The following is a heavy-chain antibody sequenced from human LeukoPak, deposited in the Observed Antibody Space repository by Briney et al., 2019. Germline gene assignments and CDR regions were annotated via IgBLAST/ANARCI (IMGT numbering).Heavy chain of an antibody. CDR1: GFTLSSYW. D-gene: IGHD2-15*01. V-gene: IGHV3-30*18. Sequence: PGGSLRLSRAASGFTLSSYWMSWVRQAPGKGLEWVAVISYDGSNKYYADSVKGRFTISRDNSKNTLYLQMNSLRAEDTAVYYCAKDSMVVAATHYYYGMDVWGQGTTVTVSS. J-gene: IGHJ6*02. CDR2: ISYDGSNK. CDR3: AKDSMVVAATHYYYGMDV.